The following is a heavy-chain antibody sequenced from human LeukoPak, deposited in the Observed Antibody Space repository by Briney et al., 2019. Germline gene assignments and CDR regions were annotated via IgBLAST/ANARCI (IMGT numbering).Heavy chain of an antibody. D-gene: IGHD2-21*01. CDR1: GYTFTGYY. V-gene: IGHV1-2*02. CDR3: ARAKIVAIDWFDP. J-gene: IGHJ5*02. Sequence: ASVKVSCKASGYTFTGYYMHWVRQAPGQGLEWMGWINPNSGGTNYAQKFQGRVTMTRDTSISTAYMELSRLRSDDTAVYYCARAKIVAIDWFDPWGQGTLVTVS. CDR2: INPNSGGT.